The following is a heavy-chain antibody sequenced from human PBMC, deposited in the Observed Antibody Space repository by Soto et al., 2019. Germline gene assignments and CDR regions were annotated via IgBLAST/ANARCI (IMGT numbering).Heavy chain of an antibody. D-gene: IGHD3-10*01. CDR2: TWYDGSNK. V-gene: IGHV3-33*01. CDR1: GFTFSSYN. Sequence: GGSLRLSCAASGFTFSSYNMHWVRQAPGRGLEWVAVTWYDGSNKYNADAVKGRFTISRDNSKNTLYLQMNSLRAEDTALYYCARDLGTTMVIIPGYWGHGTLVTVSS. CDR3: ARDLGTTMVIIPGY. J-gene: IGHJ4*01.